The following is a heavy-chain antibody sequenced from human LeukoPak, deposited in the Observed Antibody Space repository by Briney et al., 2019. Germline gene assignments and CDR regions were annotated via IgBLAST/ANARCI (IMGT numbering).Heavy chain of an antibody. CDR2: ISGSGGST. CDR3: AKRNRNYGQVLDY. V-gene: IGHV3-23*01. D-gene: IGHD1-7*01. CDR1: GFTFSSYA. J-gene: IGHJ4*02. Sequence: GGSLRVSCAASGFTFSSYAMSWVRQAPGKGLEGVSAISGSGGSTYYADSVKGRFTISRDNSKNTLYLQMNSLRAEDTAVYYCAKRNRNYGQVLDYWGQGTLVTVSS.